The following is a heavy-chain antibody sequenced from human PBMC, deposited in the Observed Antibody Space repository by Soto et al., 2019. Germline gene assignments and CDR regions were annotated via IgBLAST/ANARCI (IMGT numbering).Heavy chain of an antibody. J-gene: IGHJ3*02. Sequence: QLQLQESGPGLVKPSETLSLTCTVSGGSISSSSYYWGWIRQPPGKGLEWIGSIYYSGSTYYNPSLKSRVTISVDTSKNQFSLKLSSVTAADTAVYYCARLCCDYVRNDAFDIWGQGTMVTVSS. CDR1: GGSISSSSYY. D-gene: IGHD4-17*01. V-gene: IGHV4-39*01. CDR2: IYYSGST. CDR3: ARLCCDYVRNDAFDI.